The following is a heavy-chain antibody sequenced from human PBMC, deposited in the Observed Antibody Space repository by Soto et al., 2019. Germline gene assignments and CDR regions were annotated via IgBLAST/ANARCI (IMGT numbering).Heavy chain of an antibody. Sequence: PGGSLRLSCIASGFTFSGSAMHRVRQASGKGLEWVGRIKSKTDGGTTDYAAPVKGRFTISRDDSKNTLYLQMNSLKTEDTAVYYCTTEANYYDSSGYYYWFDPWGQGTLVTVSS. CDR3: TTEANYYDSSGYYYWFDP. J-gene: IGHJ5*02. D-gene: IGHD3-22*01. CDR2: IKSKTDGGTT. V-gene: IGHV3-15*07. CDR1: GFTFSGSA.